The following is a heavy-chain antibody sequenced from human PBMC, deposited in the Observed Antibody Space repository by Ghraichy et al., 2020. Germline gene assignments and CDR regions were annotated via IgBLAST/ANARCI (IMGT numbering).Heavy chain of an antibody. Sequence: ASVKVSCKASGYTFTSYTISWVRQAPGQGLEWMGWISAYNGNTNYAEKFQGRVTMTTDTSTTTAYMELRSLRSDDTAVYYCTGAHISVITFDYWGQGTLVTVSS. CDR3: TGAHISVITFDY. CDR2: ISAYNGNT. CDR1: GYTFTSYT. V-gene: IGHV1-18*01. D-gene: IGHD2-21*01. J-gene: IGHJ4*02.